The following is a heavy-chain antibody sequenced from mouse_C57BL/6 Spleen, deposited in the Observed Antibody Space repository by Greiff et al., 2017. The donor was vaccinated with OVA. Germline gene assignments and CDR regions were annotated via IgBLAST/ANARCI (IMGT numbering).Heavy chain of an antibody. CDR2: IYPGDGDT. CDR1: GYAFSSYW. J-gene: IGHJ2*01. Sequence: LVESGAELVKPGASVKISCKASGYAFSSYWMNWVKQRPGKGLEWIGQIYPGDGDTNYNGKFKSKATLTADKSSSTAYMQLSSLTSEDSAVYFCARRGSNYVYFDYWGQGTTLTVSS. V-gene: IGHV1-80*01. CDR3: ARRGSNYVYFDY. D-gene: IGHD2-5*01.